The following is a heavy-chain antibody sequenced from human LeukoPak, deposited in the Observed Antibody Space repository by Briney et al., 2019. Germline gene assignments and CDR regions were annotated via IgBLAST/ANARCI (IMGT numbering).Heavy chain of an antibody. CDR2: IKQDGSEK. CDR1: GFTFSSYW. Sequence: GGSLRLSCAASGFTFSSYWMSWVRQAPGKGLEWVANIKQDGSEKYYVGSVKGRFTISRDNAKNSLYLQMNSLRAEDTAVYYCARGSLLWFGELSDWFDPWGQGTLVTVSS. CDR3: ARGSLLWFGELSDWFDP. D-gene: IGHD3-10*01. V-gene: IGHV3-7*01. J-gene: IGHJ5*02.